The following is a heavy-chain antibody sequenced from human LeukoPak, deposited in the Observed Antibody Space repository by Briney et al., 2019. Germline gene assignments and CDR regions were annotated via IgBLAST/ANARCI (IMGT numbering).Heavy chain of an antibody. CDR2: ISWNSGSI. D-gene: IGHD6-13*01. V-gene: IGHV3-9*01. Sequence: GGSLRLSCAASGFTFDDYAMHWVRQAPGKGLEWVSGISWNSGSIGSADSVKGRFTITRDNAKNSLSLQMNSLRAEDTAVYYCARAAIAAAGTYWFDPWGQGTLVTVSS. J-gene: IGHJ5*02. CDR3: ARAAIAAAGTYWFDP. CDR1: GFTFDDYA.